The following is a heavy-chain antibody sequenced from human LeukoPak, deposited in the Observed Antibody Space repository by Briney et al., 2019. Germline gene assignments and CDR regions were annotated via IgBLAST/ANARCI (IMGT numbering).Heavy chain of an antibody. V-gene: IGHV4-39*01. J-gene: IGHJ4*02. CDR2: IYYSGST. CDR3: ARASPVTGYGFDY. CDR1: GGSISSSSYY. D-gene: IGHD3-9*01. Sequence: SETLSLTCTVSGGSISSSSYYWGWIRQPPGKGLEWIGSIYYSGSTYYNPSLKSRVTISVDTYKNQVSLKLSSVTAADTAVYYCARASPVTGYGFDYWGQGTLVTVSS.